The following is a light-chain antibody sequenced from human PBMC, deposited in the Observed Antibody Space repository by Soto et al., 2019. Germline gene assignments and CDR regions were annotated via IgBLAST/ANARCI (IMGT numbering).Light chain of an antibody. V-gene: IGLV7-46*01. Sequence: QAVVTQEPSLTVSPGGTVTLTCGSSTGAVTSGHYPHWFQQKPGQAPRTLIYDTSIRHSWTPARFSGSLLGGKAALTLSGAQPEDVADYYCLVIFTGVGEVFGTGTKVTVL. CDR1: TGAVTSGHY. CDR2: DTS. CDR3: LVIFTGVGEV. J-gene: IGLJ1*01.